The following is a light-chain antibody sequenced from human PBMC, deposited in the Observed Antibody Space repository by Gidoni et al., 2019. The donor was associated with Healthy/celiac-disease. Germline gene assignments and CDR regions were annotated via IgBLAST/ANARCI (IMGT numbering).Light chain of an antibody. J-gene: IGLJ3*02. CDR2: GNS. V-gene: IGLV1-40*01. CDR3: QSYDSSLSGPNWV. Sequence: QSVLTQPPSVSGAPGQRVTISCTGSSSNIGAGYDVHWYQQLPGTAPKLLIDGNSNRPSGVTDRVSGSKSGTSASLAITGLQAEDEDDYYCQSYDSSLSGPNWVFGGGTKLTVL. CDR1: SSNIGAGYD.